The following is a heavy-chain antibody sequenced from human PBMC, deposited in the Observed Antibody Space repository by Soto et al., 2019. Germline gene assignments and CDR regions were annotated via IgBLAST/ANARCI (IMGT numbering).Heavy chain of an antibody. J-gene: IGHJ4*01. CDR3: VKGGYKTGWPPFDH. CDR2: ISDDGKTQ. V-gene: IGHV3-30*18. D-gene: IGHD6-19*01. CDR1: SFRFSAYG. Sequence: QVKLVEFGGAVVQSGRSLRLSCTASSFRFSAYGMHWVRQAPGKGLEWVALISDDGKTQSFTESVEGRFTISRDNSRNTLYLQMNRLRPEDTAVYYCVKGGYKTGWPPFDHWGHGTRVTVSS.